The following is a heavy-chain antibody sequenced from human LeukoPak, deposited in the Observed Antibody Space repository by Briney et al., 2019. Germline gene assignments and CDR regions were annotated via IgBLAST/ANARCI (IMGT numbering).Heavy chain of an antibody. J-gene: IGHJ5*02. V-gene: IGHV1-18*01. Sequence: GASVKVSCKASGYTFTSYGISWVRQAPGQGLEWMGWISAYNGNTTYEQKLEGRVTMTTNEYTSTAYMELRSLRSDDTAVYYCARDRITMIVVVHRGFDPWGQGTLVTVSS. CDR3: ARDRITMIVVVHRGFDP. D-gene: IGHD3-22*01. CDR1: GYTFTSYG. CDR2: ISAYNGNT.